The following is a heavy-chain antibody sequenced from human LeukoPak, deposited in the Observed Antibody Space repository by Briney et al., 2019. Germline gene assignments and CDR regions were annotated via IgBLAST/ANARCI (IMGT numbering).Heavy chain of an antibody. J-gene: IGHJ4*02. Sequence: ASVKVSRKASGYTFTGYYMHWVRQAPGQGLEWMGWINPNSGGTNYAQKFQGRVTMTRDTSISTAYMELSRLRSDDTAVYYCARASSIAVASAVGDYWGQGTLVTVSS. V-gene: IGHV1-2*02. D-gene: IGHD6-19*01. CDR1: GYTFTGYY. CDR3: ARASSIAVASAVGDY. CDR2: INPNSGGT.